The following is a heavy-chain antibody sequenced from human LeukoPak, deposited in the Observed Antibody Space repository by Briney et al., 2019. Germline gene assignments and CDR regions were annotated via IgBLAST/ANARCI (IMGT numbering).Heavy chain of an antibody. J-gene: IGHJ6*02. CDR1: GGSFSGYY. D-gene: IGHD4-17*01. V-gene: IGHV4-34*01. Sequence: SETLSLTCAVYGGSFSGYYWSWIRQPPGKGLEWIGEINHSGSTNYKPSLTSRVTISVDTAKTQFSLKLRSVTAADTAVYYCARGRGRTTPNTYYYYGMDVWGQGTTVTVSS. CDR3: ARGRGRTTPNTYYYYGMDV. CDR2: INHSGST.